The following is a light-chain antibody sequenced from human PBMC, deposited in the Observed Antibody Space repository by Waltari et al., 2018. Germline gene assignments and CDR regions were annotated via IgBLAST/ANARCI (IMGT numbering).Light chain of an antibody. CDR3: QSYDTSLSVV. CDR2: GGN. Sequence: QSVLTQPPSVSGAPGQRVTISCTGSGSNIGAGYDTHWYQQLPGKAPSPLIYGGNTRPVGVPCRFFGSPSGTSASLAITGLQAEDEGDYYCQSYDTSLSVVFGGGTKLTVL. J-gene: IGLJ2*01. CDR1: GSNIGAGYD. V-gene: IGLV1-40*01.